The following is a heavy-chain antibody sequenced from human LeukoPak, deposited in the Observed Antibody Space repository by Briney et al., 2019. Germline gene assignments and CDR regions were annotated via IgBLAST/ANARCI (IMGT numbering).Heavy chain of an antibody. J-gene: IGHJ4*02. V-gene: IGHV4-59*01. CDR2: IYDRGST. CDR3: ARGRTFDN. CDR1: GGSISSYY. Sequence: PSETLSLTCTVSGGSISSYYWSWIRQRPGKGLEWIGNIYDRGSTKYNPSLKSRVTISVDTSKNQFSLRLSSVTAADTAVYYCARGRTFDNWGQGTLVSVCS.